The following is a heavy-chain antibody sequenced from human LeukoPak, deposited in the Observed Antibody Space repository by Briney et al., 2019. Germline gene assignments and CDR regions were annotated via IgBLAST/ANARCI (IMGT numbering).Heavy chain of an antibody. CDR1: GGTFNSLT. D-gene: IGHD3-16*01. J-gene: IGHJ6*03. CDR2: IIPILGVP. CDR3: ATWGITKNYYYYMDV. Sequence: ASVKVSCKTSGGTFNSLTINWVRQAPGQGLEWMGRIIPILGVPDYAPQFQARVTITADKSTSTAYLDLSTLRSDDTAVFYCATWGITKNYYYYMDVWGAGTTLTVSS. V-gene: IGHV1-69*02.